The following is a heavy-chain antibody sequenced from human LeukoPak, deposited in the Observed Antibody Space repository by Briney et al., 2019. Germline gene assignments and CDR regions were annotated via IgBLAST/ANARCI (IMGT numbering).Heavy chain of an antibody. J-gene: IGHJ4*02. D-gene: IGHD3-3*01. CDR2: ISSSSSYI. Sequence: GGSLRLSCAASGFTFSSYGMHWVRQAPGKGLEWVSSISSSSSYIYYADSVKGRFTISRDNAKNSLYLQMNSLRAEDTAVYYCAREGYDFWSGYYDYWGQGTLVTVSS. CDR1: GFTFSSYG. CDR3: AREGYDFWSGYYDY. V-gene: IGHV3-21*01.